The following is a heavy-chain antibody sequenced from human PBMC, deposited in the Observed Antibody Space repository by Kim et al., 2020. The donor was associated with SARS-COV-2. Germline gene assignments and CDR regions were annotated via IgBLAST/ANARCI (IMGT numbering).Heavy chain of an antibody. CDR2: INHSGST. J-gene: IGHJ6*02. Sequence: SETLSLTCAVYGGSFSGYYWSWIRQPPGKGLEWMGEINHSGSTNYNPSLKSRVTISVDTSKNQFSLKLSSVTAADTAVYYCARAPSRSYGAGSYNGNYYYYYGMDAWGQGTTVTVSS. CDR1: GGSFSGYY. V-gene: IGHV4-34*01. D-gene: IGHD3-10*01. CDR3: ARAPSRSYGAGSYNGNYYYYYGMDA.